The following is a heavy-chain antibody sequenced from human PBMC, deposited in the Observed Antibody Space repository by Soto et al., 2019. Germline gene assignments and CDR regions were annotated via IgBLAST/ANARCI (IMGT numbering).Heavy chain of an antibody. Sequence: GGSLRLSGAASGFTFSSYGMHCVRQAPGKGLEWVAVIWYDGSNKYYADSVKGRFTISRDNSKNTLYLQMNSLRAEDTAMYYCARGHISKLVVVFIMAFDIGGQGTIVTVSS. CDR2: IWYDGSNK. CDR1: GFTFSSYG. J-gene: IGHJ3*02. CDR3: ARGHISKLVVVFIMAFDI. V-gene: IGHV3-33*01. D-gene: IGHD3-22*01.